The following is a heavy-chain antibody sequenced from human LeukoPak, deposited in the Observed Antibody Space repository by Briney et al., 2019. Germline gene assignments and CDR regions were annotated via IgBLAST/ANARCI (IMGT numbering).Heavy chain of an antibody. V-gene: IGHV4-39*07. Sequence: SETLSLTCTVSGGSISSSSYYWGWIRQPPGKGLEWIGSMYDSGSTYYNPSLESRVTISLDTSKNQFSLKLSSVTAADTAVYCCARHIPVSMVDPWGQGTLVTVSS. CDR2: MYDSGST. CDR1: GGSISSSSYY. D-gene: IGHD2-21*01. CDR3: ARHIPVSMVDP. J-gene: IGHJ5*02.